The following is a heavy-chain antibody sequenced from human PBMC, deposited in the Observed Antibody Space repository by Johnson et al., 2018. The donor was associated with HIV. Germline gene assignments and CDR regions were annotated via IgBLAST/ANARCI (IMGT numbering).Heavy chain of an antibody. CDR1: GFTFSSNA. D-gene: IGHD3-10*01. V-gene: IGHV3-30-3*01. J-gene: IGHJ3*02. CDR2: ISYAGSNK. Sequence: VQLVESGGGVVQPGRSLRLSCAASGFTFSSNAMHWVRQAPGKGLERVVVISYAGSNKSYADSVKGRFTISRDNSKNTLYLQMNSLRAEDTAVYYCARTNSGSYYHPGAFDIWGQGTMVTVSS. CDR3: ARTNSGSYYHPGAFDI.